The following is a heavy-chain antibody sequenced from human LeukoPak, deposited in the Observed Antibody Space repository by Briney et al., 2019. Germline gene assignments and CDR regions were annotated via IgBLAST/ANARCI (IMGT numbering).Heavy chain of an antibody. V-gene: IGHV3-15*07. CDR1: GFTFNAFG. Sequence: GGSLRLSCAASGFTFNAFGMNWVRQAPGKGLEWVGRIKSETDGGTTDYAAPVKGTFTISRDDSESTLYLQMNSLKTEDTAVYYCTRRSSAAGRQYFDYWGQGTLVTVSS. CDR2: IKSETDGGTT. CDR3: TRRSSAAGRQYFDY. D-gene: IGHD6-13*01. J-gene: IGHJ4*02.